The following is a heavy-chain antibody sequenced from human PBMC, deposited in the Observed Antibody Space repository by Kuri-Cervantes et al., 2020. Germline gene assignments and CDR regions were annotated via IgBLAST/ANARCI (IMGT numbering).Heavy chain of an antibody. V-gene: IGHV3-9*01. CDR3: AREQRTLPYYYED. J-gene: IGHJ4*02. CDR1: GFTFDDYA. Sequence: GGSLRLSCTASGFTFDDYAMHWVRQAPGKGLEWVSGISWNSGSLGYADSVKGRFTISRDNAKNTLYLQMNSLRAEDTAVYYCAREQRTLPYYYEDWGQGTLVTDSS. CDR2: ISWNSGSL.